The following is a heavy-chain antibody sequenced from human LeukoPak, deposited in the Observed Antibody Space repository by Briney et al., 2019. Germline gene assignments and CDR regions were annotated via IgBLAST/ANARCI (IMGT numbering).Heavy chain of an antibody. CDR1: GYTFTRYG. CDR2: ISSYNGKR. CDR3: ARVVVGATYLYYYYYGMDV. Sequence: ASVKVSCKASGYTFTRYGVSWVRRAPGQGLEWMGLISSYNGKRNYAQKFQGRVTLTTDTSTRTAYMELRSLRSEDTAVYYCARVVVGATYLYYYYYGMDVWGQGTTVTVSS. D-gene: IGHD1-26*01. J-gene: IGHJ6*02. V-gene: IGHV1-18*01.